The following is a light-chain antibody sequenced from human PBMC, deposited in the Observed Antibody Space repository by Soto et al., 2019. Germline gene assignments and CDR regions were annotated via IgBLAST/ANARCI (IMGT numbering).Light chain of an antibody. Sequence: DIQMTQSPMSLSASVGDRVTITCRASQSINSYLNWYQQKPGKAPKLLIYAASSLQSGVPSRFSGSGSGIDFTLTMSSLQPEDFATYYCQQSFSKFLYTFGQGTKLEIK. CDR2: AAS. CDR3: QQSFSKFLYT. V-gene: IGKV1-39*01. J-gene: IGKJ2*01. CDR1: QSINSY.